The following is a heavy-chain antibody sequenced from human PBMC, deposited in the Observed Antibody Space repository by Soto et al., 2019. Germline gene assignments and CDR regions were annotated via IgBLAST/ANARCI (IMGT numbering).Heavy chain of an antibody. CDR3: ARSKDTGRSGSDQNWFDP. J-gene: IGHJ5*02. CDR2: TYYRSKWFN. CDR1: GDSVSSNSAA. Sequence: SQTLSLTCAISGDSVSSNSAAWNWIRLSPSRGLEWLGRTYYRSKWFNDHAVSVKSRITINPDTSKNQFSLQLNSVTPEDTAVYYCARSKDTGRSGSDQNWFDPWGQGTLVTVSS. V-gene: IGHV6-1*01. D-gene: IGHD3-22*01.